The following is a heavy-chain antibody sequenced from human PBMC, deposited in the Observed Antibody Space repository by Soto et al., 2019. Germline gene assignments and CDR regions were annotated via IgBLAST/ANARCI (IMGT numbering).Heavy chain of an antibody. J-gene: IGHJ5*02. CDR3: ARDRYCSSTSCPGNWFDP. D-gene: IGHD2-2*01. CDR2: TYYRSKWYN. CDR1: GDSVSSNSAA. V-gene: IGHV6-1*01. Sequence: SQTLSLTCAISGDSVSSNSAAWNWIRQSPSRGLEWLGRTYYRSKWYNDYAVSVKSRITINPDTSKNQFSLQLNSVTPEDTAVYYCARDRYCSSTSCPGNWFDPWGQGTLVTVSS.